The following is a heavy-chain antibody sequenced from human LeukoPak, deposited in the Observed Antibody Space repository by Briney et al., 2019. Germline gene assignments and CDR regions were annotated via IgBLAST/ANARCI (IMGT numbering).Heavy chain of an antibody. J-gene: IGHJ6*03. Sequence: GESLKISCKGSGYSFINNWIGWVRQMPGKGLEWMGSIYPGDSDTRYSPSFQGQVTISADKSISTAYLQWSSLKASDTAMYYCARGQTAMGQSYYYYYMDVWGKGTTVTVSS. CDR3: ARGQTAMGQSYYYYYMDV. V-gene: IGHV5-51*01. CDR2: IYPGDSDT. CDR1: GYSFINNW. D-gene: IGHD5-18*01.